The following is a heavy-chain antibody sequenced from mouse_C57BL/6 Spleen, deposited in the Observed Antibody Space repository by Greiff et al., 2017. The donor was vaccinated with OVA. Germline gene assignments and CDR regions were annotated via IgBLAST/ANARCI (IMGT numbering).Heavy chain of an antibody. D-gene: IGHD1-1*02. Sequence: DVMLVESGEGLVKPGGSLKLSCAASGFTFSSYAMSWVRQTPEKRLEWVAYISSGGDYIYYADTVKGRFTISRDNARNTLYLQMSSLKSEDTAMYYCTRGSYGYDAMDYWGQGTSVTVSS. CDR2: ISSGGDYI. V-gene: IGHV5-9-1*02. CDR3: TRGSYGYDAMDY. CDR1: GFTFSSYA. J-gene: IGHJ4*01.